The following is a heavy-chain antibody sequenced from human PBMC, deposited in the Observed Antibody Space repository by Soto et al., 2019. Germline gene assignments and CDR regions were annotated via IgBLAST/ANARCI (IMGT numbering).Heavy chain of an antibody. V-gene: IGHV3-48*02. J-gene: IGHJ4*02. D-gene: IGHD6-19*01. CDR1: RFTFSDYS. CDR2: ISGGGETI. Sequence: EVQLVESGGDLVQPGGSLRLSCAASRFTFSDYSMNWVRQAPGKGLEWVSYISGGGETIYYADSVRGRFTISRDNAKNSLFLQMNSLRDEDTAVYYCARESPSSQWLPTRYFDYWGRGTLVTVSS. CDR3: ARESPSSQWLPTRYFDY.